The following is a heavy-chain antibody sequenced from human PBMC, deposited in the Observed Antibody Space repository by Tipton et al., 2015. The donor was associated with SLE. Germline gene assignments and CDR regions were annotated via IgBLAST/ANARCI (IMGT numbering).Heavy chain of an antibody. J-gene: IGHJ4*02. D-gene: IGHD3-3*01. Sequence: TLSLTCTVSGVSFTSHFWSWIRQPPGKGLEWIGSIYHIGRTTYNPSLKSRVSISVDTSKNHFSLILTSVTAADTAVYYCARAYYTFDYWGQGALVTVSS. CDR2: IYHIGRT. V-gene: IGHV4-59*08. CDR1: GVSFTSHF. CDR3: ARAYYTFDY.